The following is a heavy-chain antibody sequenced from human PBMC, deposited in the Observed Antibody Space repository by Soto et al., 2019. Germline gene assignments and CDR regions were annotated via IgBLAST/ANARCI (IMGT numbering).Heavy chain of an antibody. Sequence: ASVKVSCKASGGTFSSYAISWVRQAPGQGLEWMGEIIPIFGTANYAQKFQGRVTITADESTSTAYMELSSLRSEDTAVYYCARGRYYYGSGSYSDAFDIWGQGTMVTVSS. CDR2: IIPIFGTA. V-gene: IGHV1-69*13. D-gene: IGHD3-10*01. CDR3: ARGRYYYGSGSYSDAFDI. CDR1: GGTFSSYA. J-gene: IGHJ3*02.